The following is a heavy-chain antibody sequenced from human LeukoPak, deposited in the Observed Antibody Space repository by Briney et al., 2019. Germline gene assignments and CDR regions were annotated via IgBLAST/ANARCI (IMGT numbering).Heavy chain of an antibody. Sequence: PGGSLRLSCAASGFTFSSYAMSWVRQAPGKGLEWVSSISSSSYIYYADSVKGRFTISRDNAKNSLYLQMNSLRAEDTAVYYCARMMYCGGDCYPSDYWGQGTLVTVSS. J-gene: IGHJ4*02. D-gene: IGHD2-21*02. CDR3: ARMMYCGGDCYPSDY. CDR2: ISSSSYI. CDR1: GFTFSSYA. V-gene: IGHV3-21*01.